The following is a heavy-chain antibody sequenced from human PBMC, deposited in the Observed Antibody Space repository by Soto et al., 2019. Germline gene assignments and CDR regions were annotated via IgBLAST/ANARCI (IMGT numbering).Heavy chain of an antibody. CDR3: ARGRGLIVVVPAAIPPDYYYYGMDV. D-gene: IGHD2-2*01. J-gene: IGHJ6*02. V-gene: IGHV1-69*13. Sequence: SVKVSCKASGGTFSSYAISWVRQAPGQGLEWMGGIIPIFGTANYAQKFQGRVTITADESTSTAYMELSSLRSEDTAVYYCARGRGLIVVVPAAIPPDYYYYGMDVWGQGTTVTVSS. CDR2: IIPIFGTA. CDR1: GGTFSSYA.